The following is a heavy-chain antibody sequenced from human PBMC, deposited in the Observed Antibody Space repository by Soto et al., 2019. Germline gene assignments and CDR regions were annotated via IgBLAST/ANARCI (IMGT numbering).Heavy chain of an antibody. V-gene: IGHV3-49*03. D-gene: IGHD2-15*01. CDR1: GFTFGDDA. CDR2: IRSKAYGGTT. J-gene: IGHJ5*02. Sequence: PGGSLRLSCTASGFTFGDDAMSWFRQARGKWLEWVCFIRSKAYGGTTEYAASVKGRSPISRDDSKSIAYLKMNSLKPEDTAVYYCPCSISVWNCFAPGGQGPRVTVSS. CDR3: PCSISVWNCFAP.